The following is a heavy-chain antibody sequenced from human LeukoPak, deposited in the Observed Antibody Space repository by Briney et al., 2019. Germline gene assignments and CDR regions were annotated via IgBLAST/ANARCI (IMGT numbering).Heavy chain of an antibody. CDR3: TRQHYYDSSSFDY. CDR2: IRSKANSYAT. V-gene: IGHV3-73*01. CDR1: GITFSNAW. D-gene: IGHD3-22*01. Sequence: GGSLRLSCAASGITFSNAWMNWVRQAPGKGLEWVGRIRSKANSYATAYAASVKGRFTISRDDSKNTAYPQMNSLKTEDTAVYYCTRQHYYDSSSFDYWGQGTLVTVSS. J-gene: IGHJ4*02.